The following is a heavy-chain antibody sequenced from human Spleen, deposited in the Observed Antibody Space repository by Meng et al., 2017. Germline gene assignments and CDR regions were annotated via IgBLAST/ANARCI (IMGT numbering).Heavy chain of an antibody. J-gene: IGHJ3*02. CDR2: IKEDASEK. D-gene: IGHD2-21*01. V-gene: IGHV3-7*01. CDR3: ARIAYRRGPHDAFDI. CDR1: GFTFSSYS. Sequence: GSLKISCATSGFTFSSYSMNWVRQAPGKGLEWVANIKEDASEKYYVDSVKGRFTISRDNAKNSLYLQMNSLRVEDTAVYYCARIAYRRGPHDAFDIWGQGTMVTVSS.